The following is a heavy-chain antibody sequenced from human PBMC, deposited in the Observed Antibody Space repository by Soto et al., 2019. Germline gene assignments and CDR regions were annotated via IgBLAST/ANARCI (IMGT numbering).Heavy chain of an antibody. Sequence: PSETLSLTCAVSGYSISSGYYWGWIRQPPGKGLEWIGSIYHSGSTYYNPPLKSRVTISVDTSKNQFSLKLSSVTAADTAVYYCAREAKEFLESYSRRHNWFDPWGQGTLVTVSS. CDR3: AREAKEFLESYSRRHNWFDP. J-gene: IGHJ5*02. CDR2: IYHSGST. V-gene: IGHV4-38-2*02. D-gene: IGHD3-3*01. CDR1: GYSISSGYY.